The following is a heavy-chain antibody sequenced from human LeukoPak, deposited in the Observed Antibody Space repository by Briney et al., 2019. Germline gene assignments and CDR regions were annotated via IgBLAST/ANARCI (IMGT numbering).Heavy chain of an antibody. CDR1: GGSISSSY. CDR3: AREYSSGWLFHD. CDR2: IYYSGST. Sequence: SETLSLTCTVSGGSISSSYWSWIRQPPGKGLEWIGYIYYSGSTNYNPSLKSRVTISVDTSKNQFSLKLSSVTAADTAVYYCAREYSSGWLFHDWGQGTLVTVSS. D-gene: IGHD6-19*01. V-gene: IGHV4-59*01. J-gene: IGHJ1*01.